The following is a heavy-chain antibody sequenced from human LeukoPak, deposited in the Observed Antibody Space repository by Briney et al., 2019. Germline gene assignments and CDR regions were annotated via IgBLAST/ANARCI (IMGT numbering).Heavy chain of an antibody. CDR3: ATVLSGSYLGGSYFGY. J-gene: IGHJ4*02. V-gene: IGHV1-24*01. Sequence: ASVKVSCKVSGYTLTELSMHWVRQAPGKGLEWMEGFDPEDGETIYAQKFQGRVTMTEDTSTDTAYMELSSLRSEDTAVYYCATVLSGSYLGGSYFGYWGQGTLVTVSS. D-gene: IGHD1-26*01. CDR1: GYTLTELS. CDR2: FDPEDGET.